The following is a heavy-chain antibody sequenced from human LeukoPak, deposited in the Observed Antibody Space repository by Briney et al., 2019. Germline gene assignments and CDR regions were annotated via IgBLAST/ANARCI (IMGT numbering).Heavy chain of an antibody. CDR3: ARDGVVVVPAALGRKRTYNWFDP. Sequence: SGGSLRLSCAASGFTFSNYAMSWVRQAPGKGLEWVSAIGGGGDTTSYADSVKGRFTISRDNAKNSLYLQMNSLRAEDTAVYYCARDGVVVVPAALGRKRTYNWFDPWGQGTLVTVSS. CDR1: GFTFSNYA. J-gene: IGHJ5*02. V-gene: IGHV3-23*01. CDR2: IGGGGDTT. D-gene: IGHD2-2*01.